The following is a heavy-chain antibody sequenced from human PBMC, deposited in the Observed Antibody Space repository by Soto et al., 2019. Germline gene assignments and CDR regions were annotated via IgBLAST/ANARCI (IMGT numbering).Heavy chain of an antibody. D-gene: IGHD6-13*01. CDR1: GGSISRSSYY. V-gene: IGHV4-39*01. CDR3: ASRGASSWYDADY. J-gene: IGHJ4*02. Sequence: QLQLQESGPGLVKPSATLSLTCTFSGGSISRSSYYWGWIRQPPGKGLEWIGSIYYSGSTYYNPSLKSRVTISVDTSKNQFSLKLSSVTAADTAVYYCASRGASSWYDADYWGQGTLVTGSS. CDR2: IYYSGST.